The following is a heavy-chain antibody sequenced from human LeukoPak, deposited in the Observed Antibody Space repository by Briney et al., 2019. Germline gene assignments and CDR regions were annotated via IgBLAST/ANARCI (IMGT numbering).Heavy chain of an antibody. CDR2: ISPDNT. CDR3: VKEHVDRAFTRSFEI. V-gene: IGHV3-23*01. D-gene: IGHD3-10*01. CDR1: GFTFSTNP. Sequence: GGSLRFSCAASGFTFSTNPMSWVRQAPGKGLEWVSAISPDNTYYVDSVKGRLTISRDDSKNTVYLQMNSPRAEDTARYYCVKEHVDRAFTRSFEIWGQGTVVTVSS. J-gene: IGHJ3*02.